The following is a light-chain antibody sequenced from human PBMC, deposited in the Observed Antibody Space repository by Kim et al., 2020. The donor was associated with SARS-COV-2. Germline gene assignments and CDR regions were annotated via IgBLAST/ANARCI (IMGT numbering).Light chain of an antibody. Sequence: DIVMTQSPDSLAVSLGERATINCKSSQSVLYSSNNKNNLAWYQQKPGQPPKLLIYWASTRESGVPDRFSGSGSGTDFTLTISSLQAEDVAFYYCQQHYGTPITFGQGTRLEIK. V-gene: IGKV4-1*01. CDR2: WAS. CDR3: QQHYGTPIT. J-gene: IGKJ5*01. CDR1: QSVLYSSNNKNN.